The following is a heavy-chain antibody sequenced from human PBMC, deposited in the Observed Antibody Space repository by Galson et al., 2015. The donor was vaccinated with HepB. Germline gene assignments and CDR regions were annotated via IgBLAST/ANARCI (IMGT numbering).Heavy chain of an antibody. CDR2: TKSKTDGGTT. V-gene: IGHV3-15*01. Sequence: SLRLSCAASGFTFSNAWMSWVRQAPGKGLEWVGRTKSKTDGGTTDYAAPVKGRFTISRDDSKNTLYLQMNSLKTEDTAVYYCLSQEFMITFGGVIVNPDYWGQGTLVTVSS. J-gene: IGHJ4*02. CDR1: GFTFSNAW. D-gene: IGHD3-16*02. CDR3: LSQEFMITFGGVIVNPDY.